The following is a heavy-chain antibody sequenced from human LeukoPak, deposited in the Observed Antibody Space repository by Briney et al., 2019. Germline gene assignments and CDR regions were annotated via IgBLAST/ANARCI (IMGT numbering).Heavy chain of an antibody. CDR2: IYHSGST. CDR3: ARARAVGYCSGGSCPNWFDP. D-gene: IGHD2-15*01. J-gene: IGHJ5*02. V-gene: IGHV4-38-2*02. CDR1: GYSISSGYY. Sequence: PSETLSLTCTVSGYSISSGYYWGWIRQPPGKGLEWIGSIYHSGSTYYNPSLKSRITISVDTSKNQFSLKLSSVTAADTAVYYCARARAVGYCSGGSCPNWFDPWGQGTLVTVSS.